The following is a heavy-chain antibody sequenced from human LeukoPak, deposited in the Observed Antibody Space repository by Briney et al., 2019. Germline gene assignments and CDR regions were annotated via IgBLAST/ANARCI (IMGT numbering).Heavy chain of an antibody. V-gene: IGHV4-4*09. CDR2: IYHSGNT. CDR1: GGSISGQY. J-gene: IGHJ4*02. D-gene: IGHD6-19*01. CDR3: ASTRRAAVAGRFDS. Sequence: SETLSLTCTVSGGSISGQYWSLIRQPPGKGLEWIGYIYHSGNTNYSPSLESRVTMSVDESKNQFSLRVHFVSAADTAVYYCASTRRAAVAGRFDSWGQGTLVTVSS.